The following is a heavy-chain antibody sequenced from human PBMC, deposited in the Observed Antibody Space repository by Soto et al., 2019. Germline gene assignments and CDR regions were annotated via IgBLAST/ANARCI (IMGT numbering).Heavy chain of an antibody. CDR2: ISYDGSNK. CDR1: GFTFSSYG. CDR3: AKEHQSSGWYGNFDY. V-gene: IGHV3-30*18. J-gene: IGHJ4*02. D-gene: IGHD6-19*01. Sequence: GGSLRLSCAASGFTFSSYGMHWVRQAPGKGLEWVAVISYDGSNKYYADSVKGRFTISRDNSKNTLYLQMNSLRAEDTAVYYCAKEHQSSGWYGNFDYWGQGTLVTVSS.